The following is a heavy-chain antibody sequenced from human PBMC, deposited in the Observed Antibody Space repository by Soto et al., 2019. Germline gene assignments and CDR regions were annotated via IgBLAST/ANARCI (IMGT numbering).Heavy chain of an antibody. CDR1: GFTVSNYA. CDR2: ISGSGGSS. Sequence: GGSLRLSCATSGFTVSNYAMSWVRQAPGKGLEWVSGISGSGGSSYYADSVKDRFTISRDNSKNTLNLQMDSLRAEDTAVYYCAKRSTDSSGYSDYWGQGTVVTVSS. J-gene: IGHJ4*02. V-gene: IGHV3-23*01. D-gene: IGHD2-2*01. CDR3: AKRSTDSSGYSDY.